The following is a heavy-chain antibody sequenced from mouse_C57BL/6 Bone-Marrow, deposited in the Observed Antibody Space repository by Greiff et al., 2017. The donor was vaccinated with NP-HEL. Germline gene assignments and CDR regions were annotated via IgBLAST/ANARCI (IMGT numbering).Heavy chain of an antibody. CDR3: AREVVTTTYYFDY. V-gene: IGHV1-72*01. CDR1: GYTFTSYW. J-gene: IGHJ2*01. D-gene: IGHD2-2*01. Sequence: VQLQQPGAELVKPGASVKLSCKASGYTFTSYWMHWVKQRPGRGLEWIGRIDPNSGGTKYNEKFKSKATLTVDKPSSTAYMQLSSLTSEDAAVYYCAREVVTTTYYFDYWGQGTTLTVSS. CDR2: IDPNSGGT.